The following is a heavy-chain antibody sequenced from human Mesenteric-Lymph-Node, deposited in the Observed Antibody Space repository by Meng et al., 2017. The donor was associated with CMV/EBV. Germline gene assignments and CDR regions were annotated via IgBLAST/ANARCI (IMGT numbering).Heavy chain of an antibody. V-gene: IGHV3-66*03. Sequence: VLHAPGKVVEIGSINGSNRFAEYAKSVQGRFAISRDNSKNTLSLQMTSLRSEDTAVYYCARGPPLDSSLDWFDPWGPGTLVTVSS. D-gene: IGHD3/OR15-3a*01. J-gene: IGHJ5*02. CDR3: ARGPPLDSSLDWFDP. CDR2: NGSNRFA.